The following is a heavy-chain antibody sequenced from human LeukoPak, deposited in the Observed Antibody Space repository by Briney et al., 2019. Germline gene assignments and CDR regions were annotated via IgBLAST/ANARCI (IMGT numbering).Heavy chain of an antibody. V-gene: IGHV4-59*11. CDR2: LHYSGGI. J-gene: IGHJ6*03. CDR1: GGSISDHH. Sequence: SETLSLTCTVSGGSISDHHWSWIRQPPGKGLEYIGSLHYSGGIDSSPSLKSRVSTSVDTSKNQFSLRLSSVTAADTAVYYCAKFCTYPVHVSYSYYYMDVWGKGTTVTVSS. CDR3: AKFCTYPVHVSYSYYYMDV. D-gene: IGHD3-9*01.